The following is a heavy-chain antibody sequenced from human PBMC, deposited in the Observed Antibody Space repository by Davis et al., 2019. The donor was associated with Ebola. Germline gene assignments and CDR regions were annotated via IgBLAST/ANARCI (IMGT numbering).Heavy chain of an antibody. CDR1: GDTFTTYP. V-gene: IGHV1-46*01. D-gene: IGHD7-27*01. Sequence: AASVTVSCKASGDTFTTYPLHWVRQAPGQGLEWMGITKPSGGDTWYAQIFQGRLSMTRDTSTSTVFMELSSLTSEDTATYYCTREWGSGFDPWGQGTLVIVSS. CDR2: TKPSGGDT. CDR3: TREWGSGFDP. J-gene: IGHJ5*02.